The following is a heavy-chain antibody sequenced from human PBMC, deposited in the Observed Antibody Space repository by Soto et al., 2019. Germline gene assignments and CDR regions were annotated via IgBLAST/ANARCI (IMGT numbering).Heavy chain of an antibody. V-gene: IGHV3-33*08. J-gene: IGHJ4*02. D-gene: IGHD3-22*01. CDR3: ARDRKSGYSPFDY. Sequence: GGSLRLSCAASGFNFSSYSMNWVRQAPGKGLEWVADVWYDGSNKYSADSVKGRFTISRDNSKNTLYLQMNSLRAGDTAVYYCARDRKSGYSPFDYWGQGTLVTVSS. CDR1: GFNFSSYS. CDR2: VWYDGSNK.